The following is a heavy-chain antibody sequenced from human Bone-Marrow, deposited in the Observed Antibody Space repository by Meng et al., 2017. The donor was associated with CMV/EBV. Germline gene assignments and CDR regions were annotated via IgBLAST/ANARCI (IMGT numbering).Heavy chain of an antibody. CDR3: AKDLEFSQYYDFWSGRYGMDV. CDR2: IRYGGSNK. V-gene: IGHV3-30*02. D-gene: IGHD3-3*01. J-gene: IGHJ6*01. Sequence: GGSLRLSCAAPGFTFSSYGMYWVRQAPGKGLEWVAFIRYGGSNKYYADSVKGRFTISRDNSKTTLYLQMNSLRAEDTAVYYCAKDLEFSQYYDFWSGRYGMDVWGQGNTVTGYS. CDR1: GFTFSSYG.